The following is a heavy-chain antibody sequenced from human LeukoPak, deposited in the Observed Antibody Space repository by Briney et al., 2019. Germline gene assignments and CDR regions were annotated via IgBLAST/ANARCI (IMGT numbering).Heavy chain of an antibody. J-gene: IGHJ4*02. V-gene: IGHV3-21*01. D-gene: IGHD6-19*01. Sequence: TGGSLRLSCAASGFTVSDTYMNWVRQAPGKGLEWVSSISSSSSYIYYADSVKGRFTISRDNAKNSLYLQMNSLRAEDTAVYYCARDVGSWLADYWGQGTLVTVSS. CDR3: ARDVGSWLADY. CDR1: GFTVSDTY. CDR2: ISSSSSYI.